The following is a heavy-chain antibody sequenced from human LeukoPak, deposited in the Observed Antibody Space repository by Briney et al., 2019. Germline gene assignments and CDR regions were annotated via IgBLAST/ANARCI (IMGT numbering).Heavy chain of an antibody. CDR1: GYTFTSYY. D-gene: IGHD1-26*01. CDR2: INPSGGST. V-gene: IGHV1-46*01. J-gene: IGHJ3*02. Sequence: ASVKVSWKASGYTFTSYYMHLVRQAPGQGLEWMGIINPSGGSTSYAQKFQGRVTMTRDTSTSTVYMELSSLRSEDTAVYYCARGQSRDMEQGDAFDIWGQGTMVTVSS. CDR3: ARGQSRDMEQGDAFDI.